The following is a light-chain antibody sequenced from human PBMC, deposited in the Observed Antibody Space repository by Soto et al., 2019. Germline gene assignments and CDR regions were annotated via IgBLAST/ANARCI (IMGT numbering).Light chain of an antibody. CDR3: CSYVGATTYV. V-gene: IGLV1-47*01. J-gene: IGLJ1*01. CDR1: RSNIGNNY. Sequence: QSVLTQPPSASGTPGQRVTISCSGSRSNIGNNYVCWYQQLPGTAPKLLIYRDNQRPSGVSNRFSGSNSGSTASLTISGLQAEDEADYYCCSYVGATTYVFGTGTKLTVL. CDR2: RDN.